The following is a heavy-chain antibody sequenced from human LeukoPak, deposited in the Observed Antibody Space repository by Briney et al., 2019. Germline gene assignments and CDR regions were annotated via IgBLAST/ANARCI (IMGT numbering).Heavy chain of an antibody. CDR1: GYTFTSYG. D-gene: IGHD6-13*01. J-gene: IGHJ5*02. V-gene: IGHV1-18*01. CDR2: ISAYNGNT. Sequence: ASVKVSCKASGYTFTSYGISWVRQAPGQGLEWMGWISAYNGNTSYAQKLQGRVTMTTDTSTSTAYMELRSLRSDDTAVYYCARGLRSSSSRGNWFDPWGQGTLVTVSS. CDR3: ARGLRSSSSRGNWFDP.